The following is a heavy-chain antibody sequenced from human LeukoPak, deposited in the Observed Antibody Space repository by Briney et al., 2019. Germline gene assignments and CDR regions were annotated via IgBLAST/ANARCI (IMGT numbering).Heavy chain of an antibody. CDR2: ISSSSSYI. D-gene: IGHD7-27*01. Sequence: GGSLRLSCAASGFTFSSYSMNWVRQAPGKGLEWVSSISSSSSYIYYAESVKGRFTISRDNAKNSLYLQMNSLRAEDTAVYYCARDPNGGSYFDYWGQGTLVTVSS. J-gene: IGHJ4*02. CDR1: GFTFSSYS. V-gene: IGHV3-21*01. CDR3: ARDPNGGSYFDY.